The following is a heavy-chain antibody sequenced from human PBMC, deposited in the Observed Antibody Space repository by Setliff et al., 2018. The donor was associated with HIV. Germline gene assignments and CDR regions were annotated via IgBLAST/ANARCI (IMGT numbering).Heavy chain of an antibody. CDR2: VYSTGST. V-gene: IGHV4-61*08. CDR3: ARDRGIVVAGETDAFDI. Sequence: SETLSLTCSVSGGSINSGDYYWSWIHQPPGKALEWTGYVYSTGSTNYKSSLKSRVTISDTSKNQFSLKLSSVTAADTAVYYCARDRGIVVAGETDAFDIWGQGTMVTVSS. CDR1: GGSINSGDYY. D-gene: IGHD6-19*01. J-gene: IGHJ3*02.